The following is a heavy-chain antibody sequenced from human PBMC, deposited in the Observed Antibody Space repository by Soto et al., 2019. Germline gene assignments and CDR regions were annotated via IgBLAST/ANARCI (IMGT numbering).Heavy chain of an antibody. CDR2: IKSKTDGGTT. V-gene: IGHV3-15*01. J-gene: IGHJ6*03. Sequence: EVQLVESGGGLVKPGGSLRLSCAASGFTFSNAWMSWVRQAPGKGLEWVGRIKSKTDGGTTDYAAPVKGRFTISRDDSKNTLYLQMNSLKTEDTAVYYCTTDWGSGSYYYYYMDVWGKGTTVTVSS. CDR1: GFTFSNAW. D-gene: IGHD3-10*01. CDR3: TTDWGSGSYYYYYMDV.